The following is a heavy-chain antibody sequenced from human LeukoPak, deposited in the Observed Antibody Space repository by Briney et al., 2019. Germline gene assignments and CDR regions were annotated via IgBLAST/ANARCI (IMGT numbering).Heavy chain of an antibody. D-gene: IGHD1-26*01. CDR3: AKPILSGSYATFDY. J-gene: IGHJ4*02. V-gene: IGHV3-30*02. CDR2: IRYDGSNK. Sequence: GGSLRLSCAASGFTFSSYGMHWVRQAPGKGPERVAFIRYDGSNKYYADSVKGRFTISRDNSKNTLYLQMNSLRAEDTAVYYCAKPILSGSYATFDYWGQGTLVTASS. CDR1: GFTFSSYG.